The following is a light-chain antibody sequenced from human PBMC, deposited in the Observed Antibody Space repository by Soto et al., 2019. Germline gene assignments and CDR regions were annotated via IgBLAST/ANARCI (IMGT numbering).Light chain of an antibody. CDR1: QSVSSSY. V-gene: IGKV3-20*01. Sequence: IVLTQSPGTLSFSPGESATLSCRASQSVSSSYLAWYQQRPGQAPRLLIYGASSRATVIPDRFSGSGSGTDLTLTIIPLVDEDFVVYCCQHYGNAPLYPFGQGTKLAIK. CDR2: GAS. J-gene: IGKJ2*01. CDR3: QHYGNAPLYP.